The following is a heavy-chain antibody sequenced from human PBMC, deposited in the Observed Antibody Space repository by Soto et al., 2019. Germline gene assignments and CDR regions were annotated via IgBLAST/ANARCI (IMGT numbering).Heavy chain of an antibody. V-gene: IGHV3-73*02. CDR1: GFVFSGSA. J-gene: IGHJ4*02. CDR3: ALPSVSNLGF. D-gene: IGHD2-15*01. CDR2: IRSKVHNYAT. Sequence: EVQLVESGGGLVQPGGSLKLSCAASGFVFSGSAIHWVRQGSGKGLEWVGRIRSKVHNYATTHAASVIGRFTISREDSKNMAYLLMHTLKTEDTAVYSCALPSVSNLGFWGQGTLITVSS.